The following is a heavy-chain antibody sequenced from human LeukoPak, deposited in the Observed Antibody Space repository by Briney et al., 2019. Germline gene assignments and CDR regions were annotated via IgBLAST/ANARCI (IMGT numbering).Heavy chain of an antibody. Sequence: ASVKVSXKASGYTFTSYYMHWVRQAPGQGLEWMGIINPSGGSTSYAQKFQGRVTMTRDTSTSTVYMELSSLRSEDTAVYYCARHSSGWCFDYWGQGTLVTVSS. CDR1: GYTFTSYY. D-gene: IGHD6-19*01. J-gene: IGHJ4*02. CDR3: ARHSSGWCFDY. CDR2: INPSGGST. V-gene: IGHV1-46*03.